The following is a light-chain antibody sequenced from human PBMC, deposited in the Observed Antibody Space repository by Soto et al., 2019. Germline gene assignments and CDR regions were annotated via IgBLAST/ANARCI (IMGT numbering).Light chain of an antibody. CDR2: ATS. CDR1: QSFYSTY. CDR3: QQYDTSPPMYT. J-gene: IGKJ2*01. Sequence: EIVLTQSPGTLSLSPGERATLSCRASQSFYSTYLAWYQQKPDQSPRLLIYATSTRAAGIPDRFSGSGSGTDFTLTISRLEPDDVAVYYCQQYDTSPPMYTFGQGTKVDIK. V-gene: IGKV3-20*01.